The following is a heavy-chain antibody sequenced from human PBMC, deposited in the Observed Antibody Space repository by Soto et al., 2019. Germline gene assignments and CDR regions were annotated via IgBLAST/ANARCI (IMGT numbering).Heavy chain of an antibody. J-gene: IGHJ4*02. CDR2: VHSSGST. CDR1: GGSINTDY. CDR3: ARGGASSKYFDS. Sequence: SETLSLTCTVSGGSINTDYWSWLRQAPEQGLEWIAFVHSSGSTNYSPSLKSRATISLDTSKNQLSLNLRSATTADTATYYCARGGASSKYFDSWGQGALVTVSS. D-gene: IGHD2-2*01. V-gene: IGHV4-59*01.